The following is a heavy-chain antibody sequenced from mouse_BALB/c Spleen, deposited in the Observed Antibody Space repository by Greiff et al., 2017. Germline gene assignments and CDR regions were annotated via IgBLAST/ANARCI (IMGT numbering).Heavy chain of an antibody. CDR1: GFTLTSYG. D-gene: IGHD2-10*02. CDR3: ARVEYGNYYWFAY. V-gene: IGHV2-9*02. Sequence: VKLMESGPGLVAPSQSLSITCTVSGFTLTSYGVHWVRQPPGKGLEWLGVIWAGGSTNYNSALMSRLSISKDNSKSQVFLKMNSLQTDDTAMYYCARVEYGNYYWFAYWGQGTLVTVSA. CDR2: IWAGGST. J-gene: IGHJ3*01.